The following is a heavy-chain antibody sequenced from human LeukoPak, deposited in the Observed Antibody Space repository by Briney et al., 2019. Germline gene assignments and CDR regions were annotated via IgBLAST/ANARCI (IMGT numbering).Heavy chain of an antibody. D-gene: IGHD1-26*01. CDR3: ARSIVGAEDFDY. J-gene: IGHJ4*02. CDR1: GGSISSGSYY. Sequence: SETLSLTCTVSGGSISSGSYYWSWIRRPAGKGLEWIGRIYTSGSTNYNPSLKSRVTISVDTSKNQFSLKLSSVTAADTAVYYCARSIVGAEDFDYWGQGTLVTVSS. V-gene: IGHV4-61*02. CDR2: IYTSGST.